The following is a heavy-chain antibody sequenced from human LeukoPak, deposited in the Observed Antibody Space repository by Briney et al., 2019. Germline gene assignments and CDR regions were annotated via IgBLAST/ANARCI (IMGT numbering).Heavy chain of an antibody. V-gene: IGHV4-39*07. CDR2: IYYSGST. CDR3: ARVFAGGDYVPIWFDP. J-gene: IGHJ5*02. D-gene: IGHD4-17*01. Sequence: SETLSLTCTVSGGSISSSSYYWGWIRQPPGKGLEWIGSIYYSGSTYYNPSLKSRVTISVDTSKNQFSLKVSSVTAADTAVYYCARVFAGGDYVPIWFDPWGQGTLVTVSS. CDR1: GGSISSSSYY.